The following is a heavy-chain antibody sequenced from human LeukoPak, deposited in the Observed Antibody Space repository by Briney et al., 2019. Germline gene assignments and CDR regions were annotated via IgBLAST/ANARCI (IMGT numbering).Heavy chain of an antibody. Sequence: GSLRLSCAASGFTFSSYALSWVRQTPGKGLEWVPAISGSGGSTYYADSVKGRFTISRDNSKNTLYLQMNSLRAEDTAVYYCAKNPDYYHSSGYYYFDYWGQGTLVTVSS. D-gene: IGHD3-22*01. V-gene: IGHV3-23*01. CDR1: GFTFSSYA. J-gene: IGHJ4*02. CDR3: AKNPDYYHSSGYYYFDY. CDR2: ISGSGGST.